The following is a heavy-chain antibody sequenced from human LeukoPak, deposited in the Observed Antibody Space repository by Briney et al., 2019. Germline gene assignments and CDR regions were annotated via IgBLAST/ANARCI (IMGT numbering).Heavy chain of an antibody. CDR2: ISWYSGSI. CDR3: AKGVGATFDAFDI. V-gene: IGHV3-9*01. Sequence: GGSLRLSCAASGFTFGDNAMHWVRQAPGKGLEWGSGISWYSGSIGYADSVKGRFTISRDNAKNSLYLQMNSLRAEDTALYSCAKGVGATFDAFDIWGQGTMVTVSS. J-gene: IGHJ3*02. CDR1: GFTFGDNA. D-gene: IGHD1-26*01.